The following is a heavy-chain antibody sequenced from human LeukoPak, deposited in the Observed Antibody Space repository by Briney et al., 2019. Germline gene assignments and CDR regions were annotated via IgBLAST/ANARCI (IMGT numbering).Heavy chain of an antibody. CDR3: ARYSGDCSGGSCRNRYYYYYMDV. Sequence: GGSLRLSCAASGFTFSNYGMHWVRQAPGKGLEWVAVIWYDGSNKYYADSVKGRFTISRDNSKNTLYLQMNSLRAEDTAVYYCARYSGDCSGGSCRNRYYYYYMDVWGKGTTVTVSS. J-gene: IGHJ6*03. CDR1: GFTFSNYG. V-gene: IGHV3-33*01. CDR2: IWYDGSNK. D-gene: IGHD2-15*01.